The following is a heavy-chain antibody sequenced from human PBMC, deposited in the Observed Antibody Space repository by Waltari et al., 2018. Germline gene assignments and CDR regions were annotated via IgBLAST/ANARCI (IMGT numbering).Heavy chain of an antibody. CDR1: GFTVISQS. Sequence: QVQLVESGGGVVQPGQSLTLSCVASGFTVISQSLDWFRQAPGNGLQWLAVISYDGNTKYYDDSVKGRVTISRDNIQNKVILQLDSLRPEDTGVYFCVSVHLRYRVGPGDFWGQGTLVTVSS. CDR3: VSVHLRYRVGPGDF. V-gene: IGHV3-30*01. J-gene: IGHJ4*02. D-gene: IGHD2-2*02. CDR2: ISYDGNTK.